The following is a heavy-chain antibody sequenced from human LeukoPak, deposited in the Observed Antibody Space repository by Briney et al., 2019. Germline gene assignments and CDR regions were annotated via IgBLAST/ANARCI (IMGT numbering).Heavy chain of an antibody. CDR2: ISSSSSYI. CDR3: ATVQRSYYGSGSYPYYYYYGMDV. V-gene: IGHV3-21*01. Sequence: GGSLRLSCAASGFTFSSYSMNWVRQAPGKGLEWVSSISSSSSYIYYADSVKGRFTISRDNAKNSLYLQMNSLRAEDTAVYYCATVQRSYYGSGSYPYYYYYGMDVWGQGTTVTVSS. D-gene: IGHD3-10*01. CDR1: GFTFSSYS. J-gene: IGHJ6*02.